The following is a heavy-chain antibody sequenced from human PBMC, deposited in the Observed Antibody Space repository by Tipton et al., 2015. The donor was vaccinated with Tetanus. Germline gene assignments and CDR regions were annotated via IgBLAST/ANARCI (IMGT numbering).Heavy chain of an antibody. Sequence: LRLSCTVSGGSVRGGTFYWGWIRQPPGKGLEWIGSIYESRDTYYIPSLKSRVTISGDTSKNQFSLNLNSMSAADTGVYYCARHQSGYFTPFDYWGQGNLVTVSS. CDR1: GGSVRGGTFY. D-gene: IGHD3-3*01. CDR2: IYESRDT. V-gene: IGHV4-39*01. J-gene: IGHJ4*02. CDR3: ARHQSGYFTPFDY.